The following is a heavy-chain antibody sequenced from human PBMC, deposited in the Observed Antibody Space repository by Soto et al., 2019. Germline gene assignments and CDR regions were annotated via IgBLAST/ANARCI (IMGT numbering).Heavy chain of an antibody. D-gene: IGHD2-21*02. J-gene: IGHJ4*02. V-gene: IGHV3-48*02. CDR1: GFTFSNFR. Sequence: PGGSLRLSCAASGFTFSNFRMNWIRQAPGKGLEWVSHIDGSGTAMSYVDSVKGRFTISRDNDKNSLYLEMTSLRDEDTAVYYCARKLYTVVTTQDYWGRGNLVTVSS. CDR3: ARKLYTVVTTQDY. CDR2: IDGSGTAM.